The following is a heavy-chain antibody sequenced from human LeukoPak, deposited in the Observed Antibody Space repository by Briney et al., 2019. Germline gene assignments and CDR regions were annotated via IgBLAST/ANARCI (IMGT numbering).Heavy chain of an antibody. J-gene: IGHJ3*02. CDR2: INSGSYTI. V-gene: IGHV3-48*02. D-gene: IGHD1-1*01. CDR1: GFRLGSYS. CDR3: ARVLLERPGIDSFDM. Sequence: GGSLRLSCGASGFRLGSYSMVWVRQAPGKGLEWVSHINSGSYTIYYADSVKGRFTISRDNAGNSLYLQMNSLRDEDTAVYYCARVLLERPGIDSFDMWGQGTMVTVSS.